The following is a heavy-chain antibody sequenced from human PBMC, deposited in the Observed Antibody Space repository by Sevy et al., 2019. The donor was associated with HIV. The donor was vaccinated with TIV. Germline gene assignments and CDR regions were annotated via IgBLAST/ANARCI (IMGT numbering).Heavy chain of an antibody. D-gene: IGHD3-10*01. J-gene: IGHJ6*02. V-gene: IGHV3-23*01. CDR3: AKVYYYDSGTVIPRGMDV. Sequence: GGCLRLSCAASGFTFDNNAMYWVRQAPGKGLEWVSAISGSGLSTNYAASVRGRFTISRDISKTTLYLQMNSLRAEDTAVYYCAKVYYYDSGTVIPRGMDVWGHGTTVTVSS. CDR1: GFTFDNNA. CDR2: ISGSGLST.